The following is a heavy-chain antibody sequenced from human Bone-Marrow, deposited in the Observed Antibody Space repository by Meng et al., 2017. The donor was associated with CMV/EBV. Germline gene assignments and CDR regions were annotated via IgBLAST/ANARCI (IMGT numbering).Heavy chain of an antibody. Sequence: GESLKISCAASGFTFSSYAMHWVRQAPGKGLEWAAVISYDGSNKYYADSVKGRFTISRDNSKNTLYLQMNSLRAEDTAVYYCARRVRIAGFGPWGQGTLVTVSS. CDR3: ARRVRIAGFGP. V-gene: IGHV3-30*04. D-gene: IGHD6-13*01. J-gene: IGHJ5*02. CDR2: ISYDGSNK. CDR1: GFTFSSYA.